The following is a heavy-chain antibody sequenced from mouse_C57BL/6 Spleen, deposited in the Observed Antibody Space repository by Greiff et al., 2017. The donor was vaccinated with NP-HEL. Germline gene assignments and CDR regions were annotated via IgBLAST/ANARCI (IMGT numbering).Heavy chain of an antibody. V-gene: IGHV1-66*01. Sequence: QVQLKQSGPELVKPGASVKISCKASGYSFTSYYIHWVKQRPGQGLEWIGWIYPGSGNTKYNEKFKGKATLTADTSSSTAYMQLSSLTSEDSAVYYCARKRGNFYFDYWGQGTTLTVSS. D-gene: IGHD2-1*01. CDR3: ARKRGNFYFDY. CDR1: GYSFTSYY. J-gene: IGHJ2*01. CDR2: IYPGSGNT.